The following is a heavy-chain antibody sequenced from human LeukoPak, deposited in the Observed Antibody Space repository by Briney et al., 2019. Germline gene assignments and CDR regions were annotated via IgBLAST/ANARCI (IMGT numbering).Heavy chain of an antibody. D-gene: IGHD3-10*01. Sequence: PGGSLRLSCAASGFTYSNYWMTWVRQAPGKGLEWVANIKQDGSEQYYVDSVKGRFTISRDNAKNSLYLQMNSLRAEDTAVYYCARGDDYYGSPGWFDPWGQGTLVTVSS. CDR1: GFTYSNYW. V-gene: IGHV3-7*01. CDR3: ARGDDYYGSPGWFDP. CDR2: IKQDGSEQ. J-gene: IGHJ5*02.